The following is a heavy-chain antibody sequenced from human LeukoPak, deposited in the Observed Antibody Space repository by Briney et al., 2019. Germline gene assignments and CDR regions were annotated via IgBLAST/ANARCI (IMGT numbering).Heavy chain of an antibody. CDR2: TSRDGSGT. Sequence: GGSLRLSCAASGFTFRNYDMTWVRQSPGKGLEWVSVTSRDGSGTSYADPVKGRFTISRDNSKNTLYLQMNSLRAEDTAEYYCAKETKGFYQEWGQGTLVTVSS. J-gene: IGHJ1*01. CDR3: AKETKGFYQE. CDR1: GFTFRNYD. D-gene: IGHD2-8*01. V-gene: IGHV3-23*01.